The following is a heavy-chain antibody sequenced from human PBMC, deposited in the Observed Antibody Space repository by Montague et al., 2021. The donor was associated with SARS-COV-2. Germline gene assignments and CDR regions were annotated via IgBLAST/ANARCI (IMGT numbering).Heavy chain of an antibody. V-gene: IGHV4-34*01. CDR2: INHSGST. Sequence: SETLSLTCAVYGGPFSGYHWTWIRQSPRKGLEWVGEINHSGSTNYNPSLKSRVTISVDTSKNQFSLKLSSVTAADTAVYYCACGEITTRGLIYYYGMDVWGQGTTVTVSS. CDR3: ACGEITTRGLIYYYGMDV. CDR1: GGPFSGYH. J-gene: IGHJ6*02. D-gene: IGHD4-11*01.